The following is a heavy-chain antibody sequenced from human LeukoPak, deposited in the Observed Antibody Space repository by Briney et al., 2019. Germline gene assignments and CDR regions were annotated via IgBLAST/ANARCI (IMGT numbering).Heavy chain of an antibody. V-gene: IGHV4-39*07. J-gene: IGHJ5*02. Sequence: PSETLSLTCTVSGASISSNNFYWGWIRQPPGKGLEWFVSIYYSRSTYYNPSLKSRATLSVDTSKRQFSLNLRSVTAADTAMYYCARGFGDFYGSGSYYNDWFDPWGQGTLVIVSS. D-gene: IGHD3-10*01. CDR2: IYYSRST. CDR3: ARGFGDFYGSGSYYNDWFDP. CDR1: GASISSNNFY.